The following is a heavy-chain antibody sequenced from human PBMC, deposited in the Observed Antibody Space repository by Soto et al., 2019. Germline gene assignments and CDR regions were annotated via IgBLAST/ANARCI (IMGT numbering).Heavy chain of an antibody. Sequence: SSETLFLTCAVYGGSFSGYYWSWLRQPPGKGLEWIGAINHSGSTYYNPSLKSRVTISVDTSKNQFSLKLSSVTAADTAVYYCARGPYDCSSTSCYATRGYYYYYMDVWGKGTTVTVSS. J-gene: IGHJ6*03. CDR1: GGSFSGYY. CDR3: ARGPYDCSSTSCYATRGYYYYYMDV. CDR2: INHSGST. D-gene: IGHD2-2*01. V-gene: IGHV4-34*01.